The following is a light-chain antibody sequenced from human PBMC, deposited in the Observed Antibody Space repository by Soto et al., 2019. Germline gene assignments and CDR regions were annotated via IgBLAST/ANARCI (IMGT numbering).Light chain of an antibody. CDR2: AAS. CDR3: QQRSNWPPIT. Sequence: DIQMTPSPSSLSASVVDRVTITCRASQSISTYLNWYQQTAGLAPKLLIYAASSLQSGVPSRFSGSGSGTDFTLTISSLEPEDFAVYYCQQRSNWPPITFGQGTRLEIK. V-gene: IGKV1-39*01. CDR1: QSISTY. J-gene: IGKJ5*01.